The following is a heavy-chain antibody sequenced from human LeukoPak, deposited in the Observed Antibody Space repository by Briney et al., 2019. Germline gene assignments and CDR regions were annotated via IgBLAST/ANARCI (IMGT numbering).Heavy chain of an antibody. CDR1: GFTFSSYA. Sequence: GGSLRLSCAASGFTFSSYAMHWVRQAPGKGLEWVAVISYDGSNKYYADSVKGRFTISRDNSKNTLYLQMNSLRAEDTAVYYCARDGLSYYGSGSYYLFDCWGQGTLVTVSS. D-gene: IGHD3-10*01. V-gene: IGHV3-30*04. CDR3: ARDGLSYYGSGSYYLFDC. CDR2: ISYDGSNK. J-gene: IGHJ4*02.